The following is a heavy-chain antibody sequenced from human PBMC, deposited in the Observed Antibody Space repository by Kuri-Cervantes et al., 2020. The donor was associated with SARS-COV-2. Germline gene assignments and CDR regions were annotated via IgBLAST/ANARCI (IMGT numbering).Heavy chain of an antibody. CDR2: IWYDGSNK. CDR1: RFTFSSYG. CDR3: ARRKGGGAVAGKFDY. Sequence: GESLKISCAASRFTFSSYGMHWVRQAPGKGLEWVAVIWYDGSNKYYANSVKGRFTISRDNSKNTQHLQMNSLRAEDTAVYFCARRKGGGAVAGKFDYWGQGTLVTVSS. V-gene: IGHV3-33*01. D-gene: IGHD6-19*01. J-gene: IGHJ4*02.